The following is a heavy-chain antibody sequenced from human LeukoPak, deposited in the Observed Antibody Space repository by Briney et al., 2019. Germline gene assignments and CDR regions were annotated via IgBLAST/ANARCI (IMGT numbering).Heavy chain of an antibody. CDR1: RFTSSKYA. CDR2: ISGTGGFTPST. D-gene: IGHD4-23*01. Sequence: PGGSLRLSCAASRFTSSKYAMTWGPQAPGNGLGWVATISGTGGFTPSTYYPDSVKGRFTISRDHSDNKLCLQMECLRAAEQAIYYCVKDRRYDGNSALSWFDPWGQGTLVTVSS. CDR3: VKDRRYDGNSALSWFDP. V-gene: IGHV3-23*01. J-gene: IGHJ5*02.